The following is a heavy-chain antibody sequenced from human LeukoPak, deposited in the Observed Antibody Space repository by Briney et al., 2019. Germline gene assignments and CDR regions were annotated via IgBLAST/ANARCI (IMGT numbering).Heavy chain of an antibody. J-gene: IGHJ1*01. CDR2: IKSDGST. D-gene: IGHD3-22*01. V-gene: IGHV3-74*01. CDR1: GFTFSIYS. CDR3: ARAPSEIGGYYPEYFRH. Sequence: GGSLRLSCAASGFTFSIYSMDWVRQAPGKGLVWVSRIKSDGSTNYADSVKGRCTISRDNAKNTLSLQMNSLRAEDTGVYYCARAPSEIGGYYPEYFRHWGQGTLVTVSS.